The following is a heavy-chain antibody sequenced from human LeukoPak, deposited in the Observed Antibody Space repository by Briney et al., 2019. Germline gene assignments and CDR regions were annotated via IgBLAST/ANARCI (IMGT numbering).Heavy chain of an antibody. J-gene: IGHJ4*02. Sequence: GGSLRLSCAASGFTFSSSSMSWVRQAPGKGLEWVSSITGSGDNTYYADSVKGRFTISRDNPKNTLYLQMNSLRAEDTALYFCARLTQNWGQGTLVTVSS. CDR3: ARLTQN. CDR2: ITGSGDNT. CDR1: GFTFSSSS. V-gene: IGHV3-23*01. D-gene: IGHD2-21*01.